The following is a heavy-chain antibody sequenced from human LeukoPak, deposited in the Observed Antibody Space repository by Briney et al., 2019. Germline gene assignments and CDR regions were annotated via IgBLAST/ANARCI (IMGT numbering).Heavy chain of an antibody. Sequence: SGGSLRLSCAASGFTFSSYSMNWVHQAPGKGLEWVSSISSSSSYIYYADSVKGRFTISRDNAKNSLYLQMNSLRAEDTAVYYCARVKGVGAIDYWGQGTLVTVSS. J-gene: IGHJ4*02. CDR1: GFTFSSYS. D-gene: IGHD1-26*01. CDR3: ARVKGVGAIDY. V-gene: IGHV3-21*01. CDR2: ISSSSSYI.